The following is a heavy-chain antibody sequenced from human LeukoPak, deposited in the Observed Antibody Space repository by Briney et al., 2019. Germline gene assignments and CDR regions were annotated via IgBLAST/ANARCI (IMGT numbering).Heavy chain of an antibody. Sequence: GGSLRLSCAASGFTVSSNYMSWVRQAPGKGLEWVSVIYSGGSTYYADSVKGRFTISRDNSKNTLYLQMNSLRAEDTAVYYCARDWFGTTSWFDPWGQGTLVTVSS. J-gene: IGHJ5*02. D-gene: IGHD3-10*01. CDR1: GFTVSSNY. V-gene: IGHV3-53*01. CDR2: IYSGGST. CDR3: ARDWFGTTSWFDP.